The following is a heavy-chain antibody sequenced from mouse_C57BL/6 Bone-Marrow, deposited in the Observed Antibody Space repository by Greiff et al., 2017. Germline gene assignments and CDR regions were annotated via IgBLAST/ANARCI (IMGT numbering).Heavy chain of an antibody. CDR3: ARGGLLRDGCAY. J-gene: IGHJ3*01. Sequence: EVQLQESGPELVQPGASVKMSCKASGYTFTDYNMHWVKQSHGKSLEWIGYINPHNGGTSSNQKFQGKATLTVNTSSITAYMEIRSLTSEDSAVYYCARGGLLRDGCAYWGQGTLVTVSA. CDR2: INPHNGGT. CDR1: GYTFTDYN. D-gene: IGHD1-1*01. V-gene: IGHV1-22*01.